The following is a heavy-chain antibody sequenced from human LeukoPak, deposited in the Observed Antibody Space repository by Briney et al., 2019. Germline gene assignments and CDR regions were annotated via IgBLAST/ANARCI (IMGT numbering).Heavy chain of an antibody. V-gene: IGHV4-4*07. CDR1: DGSISSSY. Sequence: PSETLSLTCTVSDGSISSSYWSWIRQPAGKGLEWIGRIYTSGNTNYNPSLKSRVTMSVDTSKNQFSLKLSSVTAADTAVYYCASTGTGVVPAAIGYWGQGTLVTVSS. CDR2: IYTSGNT. J-gene: IGHJ4*02. CDR3: ASTGTGVVPAAIGY. D-gene: IGHD2-2*02.